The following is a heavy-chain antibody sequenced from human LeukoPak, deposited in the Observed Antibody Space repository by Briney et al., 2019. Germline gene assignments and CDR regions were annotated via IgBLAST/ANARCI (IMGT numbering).Heavy chain of an antibody. CDR1: GFTFSSYS. CDR2: ISSSTSTM. V-gene: IGHV3-48*01. CDR3: ARGRNWFDP. J-gene: IGHJ5*02. Sequence: PGGSLRLSCAASGFTFSSYSMNWVRQAPGKGLEWVSYISSSTSTMYYADSVKGRFSISRDNAKNSLYLQMNSLRAEDTAVYYCARGRNWFDPWGQGTLVTVSS.